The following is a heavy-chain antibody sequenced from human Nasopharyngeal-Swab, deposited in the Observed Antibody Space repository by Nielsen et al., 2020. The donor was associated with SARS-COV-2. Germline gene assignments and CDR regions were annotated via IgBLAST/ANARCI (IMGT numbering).Heavy chain of an antibody. J-gene: IGHJ3*02. CDR3: AKSVYEDVWGSLSAFDI. D-gene: IGHD3-16*01. CDR1: GFTFDDYA. CDR2: ISWNSGSI. V-gene: IGHV3-9*01. Sequence: GGSLRLSCAASGFTFDDYAMHWVRQAPGKGLEWVSGISWNSGSIGYADSVKGRFTISRDNAKNSLYLQMNSLRAEDTALYYCAKSVYEDVWGSLSAFDIWGQGTMVTVSS.